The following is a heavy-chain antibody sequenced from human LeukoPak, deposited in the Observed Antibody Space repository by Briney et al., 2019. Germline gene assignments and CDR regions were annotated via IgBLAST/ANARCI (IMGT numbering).Heavy chain of an antibody. V-gene: IGHV4-4*02. CDR2: IYYSGST. CDR3: ARGGSYFDY. CDR1: GGSISSTNW. Sequence: SETLSLTCAVSGGSISSTNWWSWVRQPPGKGLEWIGSIYYSGSTYYNPSLKSRVTISVDTSKNQFSLKLSSVTAADTAVYYCARGGSYFDYWGQGTLVTVSS. D-gene: IGHD1-26*01. J-gene: IGHJ4*02.